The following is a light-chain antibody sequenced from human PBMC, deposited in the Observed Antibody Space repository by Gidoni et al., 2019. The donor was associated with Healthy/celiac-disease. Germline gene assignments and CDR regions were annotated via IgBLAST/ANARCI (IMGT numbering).Light chain of an antibody. CDR1: SSDVGGYNY. Sequence: QSALPQPRSVSGSPGQSVTISCTGTSSDVGGYNYVSWYQQHPGKAPKLMIYDVSKRPSGVPDRVSGSKSGNTASLTSSGLQAEDEADYYCCSYAGSYTPFGGGTKLTVL. V-gene: IGLV2-11*01. CDR3: CSYAGSYTP. CDR2: DVS. J-gene: IGLJ2*01.